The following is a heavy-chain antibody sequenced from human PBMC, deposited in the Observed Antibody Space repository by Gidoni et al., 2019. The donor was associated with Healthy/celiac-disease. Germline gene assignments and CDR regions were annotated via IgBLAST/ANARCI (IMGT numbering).Heavy chain of an antibody. CDR3: ARGRGAVAGTGQY. Sequence: QVQLQQWGAGLLKPSETLSLTCAVYGGSFSGYYWSWIRQPPGKGLEWIGEINHSGRTNYNPSLKSRVTISVDTSKNQFSLKLSSVTAADTAVYYCARGRGAVAGTGQYWGQGTLVTVSS. CDR2: INHSGRT. CDR1: GGSFSGYY. J-gene: IGHJ4*02. V-gene: IGHV4-34*01. D-gene: IGHD6-19*01.